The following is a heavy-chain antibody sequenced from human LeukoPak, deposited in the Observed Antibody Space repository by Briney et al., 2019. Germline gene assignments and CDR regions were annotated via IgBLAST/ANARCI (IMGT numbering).Heavy chain of an antibody. V-gene: IGHV4-31*03. J-gene: IGHJ4*02. D-gene: IGHD6-13*01. CDR1: GGSISSGGYY. Sequence: PSQTLSLTCTVSGGSISSGGYYWSWIRQHPGKGLEWIGYIYYSGSTYYKPCLKSRITISVDTSKNQFSLKLSSVTAADTAVYYCASGLKYISSSWRLYFDYWGPGTLVTVSS. CDR2: IYYSGST. CDR3: ASGLKYISSSWRLYFDY.